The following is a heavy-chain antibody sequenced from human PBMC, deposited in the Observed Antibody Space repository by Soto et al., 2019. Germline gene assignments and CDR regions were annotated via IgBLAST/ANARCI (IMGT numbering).Heavy chain of an antibody. D-gene: IGHD4-17*01. CDR1: GFTFSSYA. CDR2: MSYDGSNE. J-gene: IGHJ6*02. V-gene: IGHV3-30-3*01. CDR3: ARDYGDKDYYYYGMDV. Sequence: QVQLVESGGGVVQPGRSLRLSCAASGFTFSSYAIYWVRQAPGKGLEWVAIMSYDGSNEYYADSVKGRFTVSRDNSKNXLYLQMNSLRAEDTAVYYCARDYGDKDYYYYGMDVWGQGTMVTVSS.